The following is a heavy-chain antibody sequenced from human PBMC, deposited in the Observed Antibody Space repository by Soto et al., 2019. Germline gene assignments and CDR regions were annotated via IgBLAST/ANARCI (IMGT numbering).Heavy chain of an antibody. J-gene: IGHJ4*02. D-gene: IGHD6-19*01. V-gene: IGHV3-33*01. CDR1: GFTFSAYD. CDR2: LWRDGSKV. Sequence: PGGSLRLSCAASGFTFSAYDMHWVRQAPGKRLEWVAVLWRDGSKVYYSDSVKGRFTISRDNSKNPLYLEMNSLRVEDTAVYYCARAGTGWTAGDHWGQGTLVTVSS. CDR3: ARAGTGWTAGDH.